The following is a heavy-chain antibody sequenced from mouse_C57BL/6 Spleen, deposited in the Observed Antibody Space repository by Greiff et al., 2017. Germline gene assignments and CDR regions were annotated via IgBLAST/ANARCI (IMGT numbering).Heavy chain of an antibody. J-gene: IGHJ3*02. CDR2: INPSTGGT. CDR1: GFSFTGYY. CDR3: ATDGY. V-gene: IGHV1-42*01. Sequence: EVKLQESGPELVKPGASVKISCKASGFSFTGYYMNWVKQSPEKSLEWIGEINPSTGGTSYTQKFKAKATLTVDKSSSTAYMQLNSLTSEDSAVYYCATDGYWGQGTLVTVSA.